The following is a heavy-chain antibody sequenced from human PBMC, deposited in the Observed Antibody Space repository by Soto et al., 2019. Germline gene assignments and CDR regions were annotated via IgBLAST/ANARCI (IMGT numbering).Heavy chain of an antibody. Sequence: SQTLSLTCAISGDSVSSNSAAWNWIRQSPSRGLEWLGRTYYRSKWYNDYAVSVKSRITINPDTSKNQFSLQLNSVTPEDTAVYYCAKTNGGWLGYCSSTSCYTVAGYYGMDVWGQGTTVTVSS. V-gene: IGHV6-1*01. D-gene: IGHD2-2*02. CDR1: GDSVSSNSAA. CDR3: AKTNGGWLGYCSSTSCYTVAGYYGMDV. J-gene: IGHJ6*02. CDR2: TYYRSKWYN.